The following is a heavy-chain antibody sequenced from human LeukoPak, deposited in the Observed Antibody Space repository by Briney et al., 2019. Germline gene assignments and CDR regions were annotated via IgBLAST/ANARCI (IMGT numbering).Heavy chain of an antibody. CDR3: AKDLYYYGSGSYQDY. J-gene: IGHJ4*02. CDR1: GFTFNSYA. CDR2: ISSNGGST. Sequence: GGSLRLSCAASGFTFNSYAMNWVRQAPGKGLEWVSAISSNGGSTYYADSVKGRFTISRDNSKNTLYLQLNSLRAEDTAVYYCAKDLYYYGSGSYQDYWGQGTLVTVSS. D-gene: IGHD3-10*01. V-gene: IGHV3-23*01.